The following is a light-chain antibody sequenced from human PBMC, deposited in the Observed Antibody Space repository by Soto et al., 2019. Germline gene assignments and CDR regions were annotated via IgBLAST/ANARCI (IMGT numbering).Light chain of an antibody. Sequence: QSALTQPASVSGSPGQSITICCTGTSGDVGTYNLVSWYQHHPGKAPKLMIYEGSNRPSGVSHRFSGSQSGNTASLTISGLQAEDEADYYCSSYAGAVAFGGGTKLTVL. V-gene: IGLV2-23*01. CDR3: SSYAGAVA. J-gene: IGLJ2*01. CDR1: SGDVGTYNL. CDR2: EGS.